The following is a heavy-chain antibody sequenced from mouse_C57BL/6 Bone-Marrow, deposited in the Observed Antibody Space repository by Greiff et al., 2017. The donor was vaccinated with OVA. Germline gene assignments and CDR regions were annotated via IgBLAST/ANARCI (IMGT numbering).Heavy chain of an antibody. Sequence: EVKLMESGGGLVKPGGSLKLSCAASGFTFSDYGMHWVRQAPEKGLEWVAYISSGSSTIYYADTVKGRFTISRDNAKNTLFLQMTSLRSEDTAMYYCARDWDRYYAAMDYWGKGTSVTVSS. V-gene: IGHV5-17*01. CDR3: ARDWDRYYAAMDY. J-gene: IGHJ4*01. CDR1: GFTFSDYG. D-gene: IGHD2-3*01. CDR2: ISSGSSTI.